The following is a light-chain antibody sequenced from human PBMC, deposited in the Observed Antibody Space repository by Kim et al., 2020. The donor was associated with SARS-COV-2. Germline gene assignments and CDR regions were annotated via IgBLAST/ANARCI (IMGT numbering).Light chain of an antibody. J-gene: IGLJ1*01. CDR2: DNT. Sequence: QSVLTQPPSVSGAPGHRVTISCTGSSSNIGSRYDVHWYQQLPGTAPKLLIYDNTNRPSGVPDRFSGSKSGPSASLAITGLQAEDEADYYCQSYDSTLSGYVFGTGTKVTVL. CDR3: QSYDSTLSGYV. CDR1: SSNIGSRYD. V-gene: IGLV1-40*01.